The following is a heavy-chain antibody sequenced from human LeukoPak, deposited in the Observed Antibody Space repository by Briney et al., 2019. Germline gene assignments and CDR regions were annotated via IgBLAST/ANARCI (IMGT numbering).Heavy chain of an antibody. CDR2: ISGSGGST. V-gene: IGHV3-23*01. CDR1: GFTFSSYA. D-gene: IGHD3-16*02. Sequence: GGSLRLSCAASGFTFSSYAMSWVRQAPGKGLEWVSAISGSGGSTYYADSVKGRFTIFRDNSKNTVYLQMNSLRVEDTAVYYCAKSLYGGCDYWGQGTVVTVSS. CDR3: AKSLYGGCDY. J-gene: IGHJ4*02.